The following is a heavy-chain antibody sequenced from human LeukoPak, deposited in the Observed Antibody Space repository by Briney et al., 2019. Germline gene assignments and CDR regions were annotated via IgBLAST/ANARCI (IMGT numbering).Heavy chain of an antibody. CDR2: TYYRSKWYN. D-gene: IGHD3-16*02. Sequence: SQTLSLTCAISGDSVSSNSATWNWIRQSPSRGLEWLGRTYYRSKWYNDYAVSVKSRITINPYTSKNQFSLQLNSVTPEDTAAYYCARARRHTEYWYFDLWGRGTLVTVSS. CDR3: ARARRHTEYWYFDL. CDR1: GDSVSSNSAT. V-gene: IGHV6-1*01. J-gene: IGHJ2*01.